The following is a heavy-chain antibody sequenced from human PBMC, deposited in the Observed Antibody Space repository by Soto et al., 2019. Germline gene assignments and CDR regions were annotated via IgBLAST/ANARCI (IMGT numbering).Heavy chain of an antibody. CDR3: ASDSSGYYYDAFDI. CDR1: GFTFSDYY. D-gene: IGHD3-22*01. CDR2: ISSSGSTI. V-gene: IGHV3-11*01. J-gene: IGHJ3*02. Sequence: LSLTCAASGFTFSDYYMSWIRQAPGKGLEWVSYISSSGSTIYYADSVKGRFTISRDNAKNSLYLQMNSLRAEDTAVYYCASDSSGYYYDAFDIWGQGTMVTVSS.